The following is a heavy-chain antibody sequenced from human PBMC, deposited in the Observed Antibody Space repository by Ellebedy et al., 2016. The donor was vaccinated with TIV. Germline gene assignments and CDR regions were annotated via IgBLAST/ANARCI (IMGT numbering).Heavy chain of an antibody. Sequence: GGSLRLXXAASGFTFSGSAMHWVRQASGKGLEWVGRIRSKANSYATAYAASVKGRFTISRDDSKNTAYLQMNSLKTEDTAVYYCTRLQGYDILNGYYLLGGMDVWGQGTTVTVSS. CDR2: IRSKANSYAT. CDR3: TRLQGYDILNGYYLLGGMDV. V-gene: IGHV3-73*01. CDR1: GFTFSGSA. D-gene: IGHD3-9*01. J-gene: IGHJ6*02.